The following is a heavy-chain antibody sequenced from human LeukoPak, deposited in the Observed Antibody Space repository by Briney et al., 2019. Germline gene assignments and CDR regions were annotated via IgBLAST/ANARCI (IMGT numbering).Heavy chain of an antibody. Sequence: GGSLRLSCEASGFTFSSYAIRWVRQAPGTGLEWVSSIPGSGGATYYADSVRGRFSISRDNSKNTLYLQMNSLRAEDTAVYYCAREPSTYYYDSSGLDYWGQGTLVTVSS. J-gene: IGHJ4*02. CDR3: AREPSTYYYDSSGLDY. D-gene: IGHD3-22*01. CDR1: GFTFSSYA. CDR2: IPGSGGAT. V-gene: IGHV3-23*01.